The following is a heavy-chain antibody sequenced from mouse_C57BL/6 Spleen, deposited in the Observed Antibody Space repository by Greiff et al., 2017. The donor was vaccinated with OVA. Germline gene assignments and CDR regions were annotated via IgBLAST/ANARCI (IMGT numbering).Heavy chain of an antibody. Sequence: QVQLQQPGAELVKPGASVKMSCKASGYTFTSYWITWVKQRPGQGLEWIGDIYPGSGSTNYNEKFKSKATLTVDTSSSTAYMQLSSLTSEDSAVYYGAREGGYYGSSYDWFAYWGQGTLVTVSA. D-gene: IGHD1-1*01. CDR2: IYPGSGST. CDR1: GYTFTSYW. CDR3: AREGGYYGSSYDWFAY. V-gene: IGHV1-55*01. J-gene: IGHJ3*01.